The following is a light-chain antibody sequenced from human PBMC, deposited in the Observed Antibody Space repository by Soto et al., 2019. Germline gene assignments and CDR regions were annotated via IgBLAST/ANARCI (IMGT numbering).Light chain of an antibody. V-gene: IGLV2-8*01. J-gene: IGLJ1*01. CDR1: SRDIGGYNS. Sequence: LTQSPSASGSPGQSVTLSSTGTSRDIGGYNSVSWYQQHPGKAPKVMIYDVTKRPSGVPDRYPGSKSGNTTSLTVSALQAEDEADYCCSSYADRKNLVFGAGSKVPV. CDR3: SSYADRKNLV. CDR2: DVT.